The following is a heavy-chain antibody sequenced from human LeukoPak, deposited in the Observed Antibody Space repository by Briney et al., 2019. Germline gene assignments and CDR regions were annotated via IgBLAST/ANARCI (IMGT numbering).Heavy chain of an antibody. CDR3: AREMNPGVSTMVRAPRGANYYYYYGMDV. D-gene: IGHD3-10*01. J-gene: IGHJ6*02. V-gene: IGHV1-18*01. Sequence: ASVKVSCKASGYTFTSYGISWVRQAPGQGPEWMGWISAYNGNTNYAQKLQGRVTMTTDTSTSTAYMELRSLRSDDTAVYYCAREMNPGVSTMVRAPRGANYYYYYGMDVWGQGTTVTVSS. CDR2: ISAYNGNT. CDR1: GYTFTSYG.